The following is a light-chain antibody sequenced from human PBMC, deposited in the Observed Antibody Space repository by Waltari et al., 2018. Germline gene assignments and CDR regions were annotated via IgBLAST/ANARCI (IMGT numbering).Light chain of an antibody. J-gene: IGKJ1*01. CDR1: QSISNW. CDR2: KAS. CDR3: QHYNNYPWT. V-gene: IGKV1-5*03. Sequence: DIQMTQSPSTLSVSVGDRVTITCRASQSISNWLAWYQQKPGKAPKLLISKASSLESGVPSRFRGSGSGTEFTLTINSLQPDDFATYYCQHYNNYPWTFGQGTKVEIK.